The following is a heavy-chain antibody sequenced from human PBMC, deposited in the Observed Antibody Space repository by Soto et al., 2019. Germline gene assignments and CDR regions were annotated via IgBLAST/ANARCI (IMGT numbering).Heavy chain of an antibody. CDR1: GFTFSKYA. Sequence: EVQLLESGGGSVKPGGSLRLSCAAAGFTFSKYAMSWVRQAPGKGLEWVSAISGSGYSTYYADSVKARFTISRDYSKTTLYLQMNSLGAADTAVNPCAKGLCAGTTTLYYYGMDVWGQGTTVTVSS. CDR3: AKGLCAGTTTLYYYGMDV. CDR2: ISGSGYST. D-gene: IGHD1-1*01. V-gene: IGHV3-23*01. J-gene: IGHJ6*02.